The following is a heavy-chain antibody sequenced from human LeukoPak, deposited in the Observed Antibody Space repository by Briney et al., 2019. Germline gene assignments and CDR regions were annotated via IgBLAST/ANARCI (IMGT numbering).Heavy chain of an antibody. CDR3: ARVWFGELLYNWFDP. CDR2: IYYSGST. J-gene: IGHJ5*02. D-gene: IGHD3-10*01. Sequence: SETLSLTYTVSGGSISSYYWSWIRQPPGKGLEWIGYIYYSGSTNYNPSLKSRVTISVDTSKNQFSLKLSSVTAADAAVYYCARVWFGELLYNWFDPWGQGTLVTVSS. V-gene: IGHV4-59*01. CDR1: GGSISSYY.